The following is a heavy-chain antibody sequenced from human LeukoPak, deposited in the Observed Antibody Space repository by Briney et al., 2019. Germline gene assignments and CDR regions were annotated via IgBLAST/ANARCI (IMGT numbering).Heavy chain of an antibody. V-gene: IGHV3-49*03. Sequence: GGSLRLSCTASGFNFGDYAMSWFRQAPGKGLEWVGFIRSKAYGGTTEYAASVKGRFTISRDDSKSIAYLQMNSLKTEDTAVYYCTRGGVYSSSDYWGQGTLVTVSS. CDR3: TRGGVYSSSDY. CDR2: IRSKAYGGTT. CDR1: GFNFGDYA. D-gene: IGHD6-6*01. J-gene: IGHJ4*02.